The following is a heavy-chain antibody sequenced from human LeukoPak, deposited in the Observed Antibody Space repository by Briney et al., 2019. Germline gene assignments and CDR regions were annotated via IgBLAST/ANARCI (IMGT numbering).Heavy chain of an antibody. V-gene: IGHV3-23*01. CDR1: GFTFSSYA. CDR3: AKVIGGSSAYDALDI. D-gene: IGHD6-6*01. CDR2: ISGSGGST. Sequence: GGSLTLSCAASGFTFSSYAMSWVRQAPGKGLEWVSAISGSGGSTYYADSVKRRFTISRDNSKNTLYLQMNRLRVEDTAVYYCAKVIGGSSAYDALDIWGQGTMVTVSS. J-gene: IGHJ3*02.